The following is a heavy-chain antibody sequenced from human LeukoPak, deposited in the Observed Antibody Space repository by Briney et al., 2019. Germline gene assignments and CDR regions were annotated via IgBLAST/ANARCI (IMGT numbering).Heavy chain of an antibody. CDR1: GLTFTNYD. CDR2: TSGSGGTT. V-gene: IGHV3-23*05. Sequence: GGSLRLSCAASGLTFTNYDMAWVRQAPGRGLEWVSVTSGSGGTTYYVDSVKGRFTVSRDNSKNTLHVQMNSLRAEDTAIYYCARYDISTYARRSFDYWGQGTLVTVSS. J-gene: IGHJ4*02. D-gene: IGHD3-9*01. CDR3: ARYDISTYARRSFDY.